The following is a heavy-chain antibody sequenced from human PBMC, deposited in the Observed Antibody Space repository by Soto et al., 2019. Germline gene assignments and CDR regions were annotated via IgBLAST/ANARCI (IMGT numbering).Heavy chain of an antibody. CDR1: GYTFTGSY. J-gene: IGHJ5*02. CDR3: ARSVLTGTTVWFDP. V-gene: IGHV1-2*04. CDR2: INPNSGGT. Sequence: ASVKVSCKASGYTFTGSYMHWVRKAPGQGLEWMGWINPNSGGTNYAQKFQGWVTMTRDTSISTAYMELSRLRSDDTAVYYCARSVLTGTTVWFDPWGQGTPVTVSS. D-gene: IGHD1-7*01.